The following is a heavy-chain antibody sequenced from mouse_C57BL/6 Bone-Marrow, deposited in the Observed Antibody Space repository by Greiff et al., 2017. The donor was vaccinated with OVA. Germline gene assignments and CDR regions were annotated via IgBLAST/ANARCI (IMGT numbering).Heavy chain of an antibody. Sequence: EVTLVESGGGLVQPGASLRLSCAASGFTFTDYYMSWVRQPPGTAPEWLALIRNKANGYTTEYTAPVKGRVTISRDNSQNILYRQMNTLRAEDSATYYCVKTGDYAMDYWGQGTSVTVSP. V-gene: IGHV7-4*01. CDR1: GFTFTDYY. CDR3: VKTGDYAMDY. J-gene: IGHJ4*01. CDR2: IRNKANGYTT.